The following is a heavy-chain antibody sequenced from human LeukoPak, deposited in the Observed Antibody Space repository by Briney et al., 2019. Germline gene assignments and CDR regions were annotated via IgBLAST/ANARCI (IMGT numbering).Heavy chain of an antibody. V-gene: IGHV3-30*18. CDR1: GFTFSSYS. Sequence: PGGSLRLSCAASGFTFSSYSMNWVRQVPGKGLEWVAVISSDGRNIYYADSVKGRFIISRDTSRNILFLQMNGLRADDTAIYYCAKDKGNRYFDYWGQGTLVTISS. CDR2: ISSDGRNI. D-gene: IGHD3-16*02. CDR3: AKDKGNRYFDY. J-gene: IGHJ4*02.